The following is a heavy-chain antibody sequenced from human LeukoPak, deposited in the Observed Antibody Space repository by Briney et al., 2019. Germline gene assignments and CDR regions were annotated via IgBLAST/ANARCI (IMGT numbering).Heavy chain of an antibody. V-gene: IGHV4-4*02. D-gene: IGHD2-2*01. CDR3: TGYDIPYTFEF. CDR2: IIHSGNT. Sequence: SETLSLTCAVSGDSISRGTWWTWVRQSPGQGLQWIGDIIHSGNTNYNPSLRSRLTISLDKSRNQFSLELNSVTAADTAVYYCTGYDIPYTFEFWGQGTLVTVSS. CDR1: GDSISRGTW. J-gene: IGHJ4*02.